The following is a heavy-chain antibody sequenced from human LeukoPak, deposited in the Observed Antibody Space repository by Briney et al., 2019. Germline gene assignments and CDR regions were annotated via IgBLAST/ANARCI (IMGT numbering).Heavy chain of an antibody. CDR3: ARGDFRDHAFDI. CDR1: GGSISSGGYY. Sequence: SETLSLTCTVSGGSISSGGYYWSWIRQHPGKGLEWIGYIYYSGSTYYNPSLKSRVTISVDTSKNQFSLKLSPVTAADTAVYYCARGDFRDHAFDIWGQGTMVTVSS. V-gene: IGHV4-31*03. J-gene: IGHJ3*02. D-gene: IGHD3-16*01. CDR2: IYYSGST.